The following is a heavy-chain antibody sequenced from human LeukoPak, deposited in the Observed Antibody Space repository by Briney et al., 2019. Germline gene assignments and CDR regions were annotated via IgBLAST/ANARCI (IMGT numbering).Heavy chain of an antibody. CDR3: ARQICGGDCYSTKIYYYYYMDV. D-gene: IGHD2-21*02. CDR2: INPSGGST. CDR1: GYTFTSYY. Sequence: ASVKVSCKASGYTFTSYYMHWVRQAPGQGLEWMGLINPSGGSTSYAQKFQGRVTMTRDTSTSTVYMELSSLRSEDTAVYYCARQICGGDCYSTKIYYYYYMDVWAKGTTVTISS. J-gene: IGHJ6*03. V-gene: IGHV1-46*01.